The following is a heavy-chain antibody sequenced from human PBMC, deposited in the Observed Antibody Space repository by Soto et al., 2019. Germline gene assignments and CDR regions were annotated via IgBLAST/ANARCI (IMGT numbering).Heavy chain of an antibody. CDR1: GYTFTSYY. J-gene: IGHJ6*03. CDR3: ARDGKDTAMVTSYYYYMDV. CDR2: INPSGGST. V-gene: IGHV1-46*03. Sequence: ASVKVSCKASGYTFTSYYIHWVRQAPGQGLEWMGIINPSGGSTSYAQKFQGRVTMTRDTSTSTVYMELSSLRSEDTAVYYCARDGKDTAMVTSYYYYMDVWGKGTKVTSP. D-gene: IGHD5-18*01.